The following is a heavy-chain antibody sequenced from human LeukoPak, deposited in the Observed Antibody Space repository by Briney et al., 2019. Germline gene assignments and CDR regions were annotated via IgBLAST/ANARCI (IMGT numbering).Heavy chain of an antibody. D-gene: IGHD6-19*01. Sequence: GGSLRLSCAASGFTFSTYVMSWVRKSPGKGLEWVSTIRATGDNTFYADSEKGRFTISRDNSKNTLYLQMNSLRAEDTAVYYCAKALLSYSSFFDYWGQGTLVTVSS. CDR2: IRATGDNT. CDR3: AKALLSYSSFFDY. J-gene: IGHJ4*02. CDR1: GFTFSTYV. V-gene: IGHV3-23*01.